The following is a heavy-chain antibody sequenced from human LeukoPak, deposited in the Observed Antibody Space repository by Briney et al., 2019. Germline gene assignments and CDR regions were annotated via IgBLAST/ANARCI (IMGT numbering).Heavy chain of an antibody. CDR3: ANCGGVCNWNDVLVY. CDR2: ISYDGSNK. CDR1: GFTFSSYG. Sequence: PLGRSLRLSCAASGFTFSSYGMHWVRQAPGKGLEWVAVISYDGSNKYYADSVKGRFTISRDNSKNTLYLQMNSLRAEDTAVYYCANCGGVCNWNDVLVYWGQGTLVTVSS. J-gene: IGHJ4*02. V-gene: IGHV3-30*18. D-gene: IGHD1-1*01.